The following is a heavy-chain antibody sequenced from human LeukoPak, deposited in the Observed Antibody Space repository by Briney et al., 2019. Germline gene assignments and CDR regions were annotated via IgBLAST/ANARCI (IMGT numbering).Heavy chain of an antibody. V-gene: IGHV3-53*01. J-gene: IGHJ4*02. Sequence: GGSLRLSCAASGFTVSNNYMSWVRQAPGKGLEWVSLIYSGGSTYYADSVKGRFTISRDNSKNILFLQMTSLRAEDTAVYFCAVYSSLDYWGQGTLVIVSS. D-gene: IGHD3-22*01. CDR3: AVYSSLDY. CDR2: IYSGGST. CDR1: GFTVSNNY.